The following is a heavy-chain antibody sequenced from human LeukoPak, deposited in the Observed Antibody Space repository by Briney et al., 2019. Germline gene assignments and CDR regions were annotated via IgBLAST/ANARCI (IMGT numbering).Heavy chain of an antibody. Sequence: PSETLSLTCTVSGDSFSTYYWSWIRQPAGKGLEWIGHIYTSGTTNYNPSLKSRVTISVDTSKNQFSLKLSSVTAADTAVYYCARGRSGFDYWGQGTLVTVSS. D-gene: IGHD3-10*01. CDR1: GDSFSTYY. V-gene: IGHV4-4*07. CDR3: ARGRSGFDY. CDR2: IYTSGTT. J-gene: IGHJ4*02.